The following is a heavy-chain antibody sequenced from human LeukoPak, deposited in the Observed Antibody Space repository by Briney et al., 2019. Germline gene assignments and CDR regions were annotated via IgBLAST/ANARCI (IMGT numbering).Heavy chain of an antibody. Sequence: PSGTLSLTCGVSGGSISGTNWWSWVRQPPGQGLEWIGEISLTGRTTYNPSLNGRVTMSLDESSNQLSLSLTSVTAADTAVYYCGREGGPYRPLDYSGQGTLVTVAS. CDR3: GREGGPYRPLDY. CDR2: ISLTGRT. CDR1: GGSISGTNW. V-gene: IGHV4-4*02. J-gene: IGHJ4*02.